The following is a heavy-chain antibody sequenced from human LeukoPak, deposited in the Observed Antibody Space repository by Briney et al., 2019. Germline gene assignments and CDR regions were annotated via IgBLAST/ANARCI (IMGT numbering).Heavy chain of an antibody. J-gene: IGHJ4*02. Sequence: PSETLSLTCTVSGGSISSGSYYWSWIRQPAGKGLEWIGRIYTSGSTNYNPSLKSRVTISVDTSKNQFSLKLSSVTAADTAVYYCARLGGRVLTRFFDYWGQGTLVTVSS. CDR2: IYTSGST. CDR1: GGSISSGSYY. CDR3: ARLGGRVLTRFFDY. D-gene: IGHD3-16*01. V-gene: IGHV4-61*02.